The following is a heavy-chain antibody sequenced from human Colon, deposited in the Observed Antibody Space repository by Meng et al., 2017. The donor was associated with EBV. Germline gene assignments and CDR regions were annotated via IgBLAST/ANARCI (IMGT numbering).Heavy chain of an antibody. CDR3: ARTAYFDFQRAFGY. Sequence: QVDLQKSGPGLVKPLGTLSLPCAVSGGSISGTNWWSWVRQPPGKGLEWIGEIYHSGSTNYNPSLKSRVTISVDKSKNQFSLKLNSVTAADTAVYYCARTAYFDFQRAFGYWGQGTLVTVSS. V-gene: IGHV4-4*02. J-gene: IGHJ4*02. CDR1: GGSISGTNW. D-gene: IGHD2/OR15-2a*01. CDR2: IYHSGST.